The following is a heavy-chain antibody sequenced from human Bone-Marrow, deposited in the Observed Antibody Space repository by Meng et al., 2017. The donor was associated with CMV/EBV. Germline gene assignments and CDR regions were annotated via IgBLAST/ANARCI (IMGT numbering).Heavy chain of an antibody. CDR3: ARWEGLRLPMDV. CDR2: IIPILGIA. J-gene: IGHJ6*02. V-gene: IGHV1-69*10. Sequence: SVKVSCKASGYTFTSYDINWVRQAPGQGLEWMGGIIPILGIANYAQKFQGRVTITADKSTSTAYMELSSLRSEDTAVYYCARWEGLRLPMDVWGQGTTVTVSS. CDR1: GYTFTSYD. D-gene: IGHD5-12*01.